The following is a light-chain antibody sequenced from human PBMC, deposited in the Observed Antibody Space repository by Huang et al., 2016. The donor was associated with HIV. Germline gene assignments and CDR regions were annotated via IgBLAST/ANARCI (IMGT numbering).Light chain of an antibody. J-gene: IGKJ2*01. V-gene: IGKV3-15*01. CDR2: GSS. Sequence: IVMTQSPATLSVSQGERATLSCRASQSISSNLAWYQQKPGQAPRLLIYGSSTRSTGSPARVSGSGSGTEFTLTISILQSEDFAVYYCQQYNNRYTFGQGTKLEIK. CDR1: QSISSN. CDR3: QQYNNRYT.